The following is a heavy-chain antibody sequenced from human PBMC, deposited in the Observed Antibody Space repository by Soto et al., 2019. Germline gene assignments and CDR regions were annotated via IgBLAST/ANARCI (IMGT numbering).Heavy chain of an antibody. CDR3: APVGYYDSSLLPFDP. D-gene: IGHD3-22*01. V-gene: IGHV1-69*13. CDR2: IIPIFGTA. Sequence: SVKVSCKASGGTFSSYAISWVRQAPGQGLEWMGGIIPIFGTANYAQKFPGRVTITADESTSTAYMELSSLRSEDTAVYYCAPVGYYDSSLLPFDPWGQGTLVTVSS. J-gene: IGHJ5*02. CDR1: GGTFSSYA.